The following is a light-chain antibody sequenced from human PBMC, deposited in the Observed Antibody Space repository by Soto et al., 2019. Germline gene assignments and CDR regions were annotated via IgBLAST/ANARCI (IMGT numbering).Light chain of an antibody. CDR1: QRVNNY. Sequence: DVLMTQSPSSLSASVGDRVTITCRASQRVNNYLNWYQHKPGKAPKLLIHAASSLQTGVPPRFGGSASGTNFTLAISGLQAEDFATYYCQQYDNSPLTFGGGTKVDIK. CDR2: AAS. J-gene: IGKJ4*01. V-gene: IGKV1-39*01. CDR3: QQYDNSPLT.